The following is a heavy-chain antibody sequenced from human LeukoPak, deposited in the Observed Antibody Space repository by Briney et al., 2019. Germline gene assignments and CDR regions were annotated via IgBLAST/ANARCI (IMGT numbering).Heavy chain of an antibody. CDR2: INPNSGGT. J-gene: IGHJ4*02. CDR3: AREHSDYYYDSSGYYDY. Sequence: ASVKVSCKASGYTFTGYYMHWVRQAPGQGLEWMGWINPNSGGTNYAQKFQGRFTMTRDTSISTAYMELSRLRSDDTAVYYCAREHSDYYYDSSGYYDYWGQGTLVTVSS. CDR1: GYTFTGYY. D-gene: IGHD3-22*01. V-gene: IGHV1-2*02.